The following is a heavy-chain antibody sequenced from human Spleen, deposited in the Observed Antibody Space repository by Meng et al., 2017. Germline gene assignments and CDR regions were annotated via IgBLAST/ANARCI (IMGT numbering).Heavy chain of an antibody. V-gene: IGHV1-46*01. J-gene: IGHJ4*02. D-gene: IGHD2-2*01. CDR2: INPSGGST. Sequence: ASVKVSCKASGYTFTSYYMHWVRQAPGQGLEWRGIINPSGGSTSYAQKFQGRVTMTRDTTTSTVYMELSSLRSEDTAVYYCAREREGYCSSTSCYSFDYWGQGTLVTVSS. CDR1: GYTFTSYY. CDR3: AREREGYCSSTSCYSFDY.